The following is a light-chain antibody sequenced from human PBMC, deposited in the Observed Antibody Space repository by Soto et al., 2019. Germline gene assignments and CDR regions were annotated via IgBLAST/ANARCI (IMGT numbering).Light chain of an antibody. CDR2: AAS. V-gene: IGKV1-39*01. CDR1: QSISSY. J-gene: IGKJ1*01. Sequence: DIQMTQSPSSLSASVGDRVTITCRASQSISSYLNWYQQKPGKAPKLLIYAASSLQSWVPSRFSGSGSGTDFTLTISSLQPEDFATYYCQQSYSTPVSFGRGTKVEIK. CDR3: QQSYSTPVS.